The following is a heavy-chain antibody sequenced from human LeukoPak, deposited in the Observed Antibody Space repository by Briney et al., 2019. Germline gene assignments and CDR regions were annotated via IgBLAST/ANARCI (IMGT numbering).Heavy chain of an antibody. CDR1: GGSISSGDYY. CDR3: ARAIQYTTSWPWFDP. V-gene: IGHV4-30-4*08. Sequence: SETLSLTCTVSGGSISSGDYYWSWIRQPPGEGLEWIGYIYYSGSTYYNPSLNSRVTMSVDTSKNQFSLKLSSVIVADTAVYYCARAIQYTTSWPWFDPWGQGTLVTVSS. D-gene: IGHD6-13*01. CDR2: IYYSGST. J-gene: IGHJ5*02.